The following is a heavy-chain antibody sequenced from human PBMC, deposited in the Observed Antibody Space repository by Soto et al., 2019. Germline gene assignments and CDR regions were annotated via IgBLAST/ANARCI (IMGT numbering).Heavy chain of an antibody. CDR2: IIPIFGTA. D-gene: IGHD3-3*02. J-gene: IGHJ4*02. CDR1: GGTFSSYT. CDR3: ARGLGYNIFKYDY. V-gene: IGHV1-69*12. Sequence: QVQLVQSGAEVKKPGSSVKVSCKASGGTFSSYTITWVRQAPGQGLEWMGGIIPIFGTANYAQKFXXRXXIIADESTSTAYMELSSLRSEDTAVYYCARGLGYNIFKYDYWGQGTLVTVSS.